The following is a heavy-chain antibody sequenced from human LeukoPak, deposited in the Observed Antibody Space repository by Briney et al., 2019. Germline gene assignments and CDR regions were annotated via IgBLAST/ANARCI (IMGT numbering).Heavy chain of an antibody. CDR2: ISYDGSNK. V-gene: IGHV3-30-3*01. CDR1: GFTFSSYA. Sequence: RPGGSLRLSCAASGFTFSSYAMHWVRQAPGKGLEGVAVISYDGSNKCYADSVKGRFTISRDNSKNTLYLQMNSLRAEDTAVYYCAREGSGGMIGPQARWGQGTLVTVSS. J-gene: IGHJ4*02. CDR3: AREGSGGMIGPQAR. D-gene: IGHD3-22*01.